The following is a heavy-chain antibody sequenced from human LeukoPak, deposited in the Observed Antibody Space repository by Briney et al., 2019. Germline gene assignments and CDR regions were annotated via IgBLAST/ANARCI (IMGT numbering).Heavy chain of an antibody. CDR3: ARDKGSGGGRPIDY. CDR1: GFTFSSYS. CDR2: ISSSSSYI. D-gene: IGHD2-15*01. J-gene: IGHJ4*02. V-gene: IGHV3-21*01. Sequence: GGSLRLSCAASGFTFSSYSMNWVRQAPGKGLEWVSSISSSSSYIYYADSVKGRFTISRDNAKNSLYLQMNSLRAEDTAVYYCARDKGSGGGRPIDYWGQGTLVTV.